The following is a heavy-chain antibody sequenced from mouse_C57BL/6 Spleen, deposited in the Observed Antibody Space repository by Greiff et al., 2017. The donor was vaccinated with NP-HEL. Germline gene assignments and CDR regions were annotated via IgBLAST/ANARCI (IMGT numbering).Heavy chain of an antibody. CDR2: INPSNGGT. Sequence: QVQLQQPGTELVKPGASVKLSCKASGYTFTSYWMHWVKQRPGHGLEWIGNINPSNGGTNYNEKFKSKATLTVDKSSSTAYMQLSSLTSEDSAVYYCARDEFGSSPWYFDVWGTGTTVTVSS. D-gene: IGHD1-1*01. CDR3: ARDEFGSSPWYFDV. V-gene: IGHV1-53*01. J-gene: IGHJ1*03. CDR1: GYTFTSYW.